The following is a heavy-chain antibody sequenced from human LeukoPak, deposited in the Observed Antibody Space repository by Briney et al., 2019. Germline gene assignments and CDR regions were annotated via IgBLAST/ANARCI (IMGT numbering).Heavy chain of an antibody. CDR3: ARLRDDNTGWYYFDS. CDR2: MYYSGST. Sequence: SETPSLTCNVSGASISSGRYYWGWVRQAPGKGLEWIGTMYYSGSTYYSPSLKSRVTVSVDTSKNQFSLNLTSVTAADTALYYCARLRDDNTGWYYFDSWGQGTLVTVSS. V-gene: IGHV4-39*01. D-gene: IGHD6-19*01. J-gene: IGHJ4*02. CDR1: GASISSGRYY.